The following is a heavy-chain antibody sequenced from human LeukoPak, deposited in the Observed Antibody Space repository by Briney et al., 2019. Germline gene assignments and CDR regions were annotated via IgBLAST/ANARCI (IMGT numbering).Heavy chain of an antibody. D-gene: IGHD1-26*01. CDR3: ARDSQDDSGSYSAPLFGY. Sequence: PGGSLRLSCAASGFTFSSYSMNWVRQAPGKGLEWVSSISSSSSTIYYADSVKGRFTISRDNAKNSLYLQMNSLRAEDTAVYYCARDSQDDSGSYSAPLFGYWGQGTLVTVSS. V-gene: IGHV3-48*04. CDR2: ISSSSSTI. J-gene: IGHJ4*02. CDR1: GFTFSSYS.